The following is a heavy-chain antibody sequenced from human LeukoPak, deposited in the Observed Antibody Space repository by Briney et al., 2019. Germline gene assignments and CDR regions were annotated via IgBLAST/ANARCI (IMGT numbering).Heavy chain of an antibody. Sequence: GGSLRLSCAASGFTFSDYYMSWIRQAPGKGLEWVSYISSSGSTIYYADSVKGRFTISRDNAKNSLYLQMNSLRAEDTALYYCAKGAAVAGKSFDYWGQGTLVTVSS. J-gene: IGHJ4*02. V-gene: IGHV3-11*01. CDR3: AKGAAVAGKSFDY. CDR2: ISSSGSTI. D-gene: IGHD6-19*01. CDR1: GFTFSDYY.